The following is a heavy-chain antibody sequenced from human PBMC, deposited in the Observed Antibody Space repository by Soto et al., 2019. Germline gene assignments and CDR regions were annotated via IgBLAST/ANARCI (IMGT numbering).Heavy chain of an antibody. D-gene: IGHD6-13*01. V-gene: IGHV4-38-2*02. CDR2: IYHSGST. CDR3: ARENGKAAAGPVDY. J-gene: IGHJ4*02. CDR1: GYSISSGYY. Sequence: SETLSLTCAVSGYSISSGYYWGWIRQPPGKGLEWIGSIYHSGSTYYNPSLKSRVTISVDTSKNQFSLKLSSVTAADTAVYYCARENGKAAAGPVDYWGQGTLVTVSS.